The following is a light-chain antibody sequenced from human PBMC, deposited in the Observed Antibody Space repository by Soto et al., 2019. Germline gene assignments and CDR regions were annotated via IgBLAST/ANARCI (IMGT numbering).Light chain of an antibody. CDR3: QSYDSSLSGYV. CDR2: GKN. CDR1: SSNIGADYD. J-gene: IGLJ1*01. Sequence: QSVLTQPSSVSGAPGQRVTISCTGSSSNIGADYDVHWYQQLPGTAPKLLIYGKNNRPSGVPARFSASKSGTSASLAIAGLQAEDESDYYCQSYDSSLSGYVFGTGTKVTVL. V-gene: IGLV1-40*01.